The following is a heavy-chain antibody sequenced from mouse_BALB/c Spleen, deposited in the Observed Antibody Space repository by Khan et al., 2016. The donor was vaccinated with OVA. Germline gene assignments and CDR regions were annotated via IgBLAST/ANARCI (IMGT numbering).Heavy chain of an antibody. CDR3: GREGPLYYFDY. V-gene: IGHV1-76*01. J-gene: IGHJ2*01. CDR1: GYIFTSYW. Sequence: QVQLKESGAELMRPGASVKLSCKTSGYIFTSYWIHWVKQRSGQGLEWIARIYPGTDNTYYNEKFKDKATLTADKSSTTAYKLISSLKSEDAAVYCGGREGPLYYFDYWGQGTTLTVSS. CDR2: IYPGTDNT.